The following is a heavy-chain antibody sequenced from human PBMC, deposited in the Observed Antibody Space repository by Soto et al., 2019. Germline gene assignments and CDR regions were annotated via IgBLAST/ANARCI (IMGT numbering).Heavy chain of an antibody. CDR1: GGSISSGGYY. J-gene: IGHJ5*02. Sequence: SETLSLTCTVSGGSISSGGYYWSWIRQHPGKDLEWLGYIYYSGSTYYNPSLKSRVTISVDTSKNQFSLKLSSVTAADTAVYYCARDRRYCSGGSCYSWWFDPWGQGTLVTVSS. CDR2: IYYSGST. CDR3: ARDRRYCSGGSCYSWWFDP. V-gene: IGHV4-31*03. D-gene: IGHD2-15*01.